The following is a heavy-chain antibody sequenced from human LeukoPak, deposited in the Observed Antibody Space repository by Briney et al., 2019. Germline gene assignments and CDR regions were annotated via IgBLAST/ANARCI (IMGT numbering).Heavy chain of an antibody. CDR3: ARVACSGGSCYFEYFQH. D-gene: IGHD2-15*01. Sequence: SVKVCCKASGGTFSSYAISWVRQAAGQGLEWMGGIIPIFGTANYAQKFQGRVTITTDESTSTAYMELSSLRSEDTAVYYCARVACSGGSCYFEYFQHWGQGTLVTVSS. CDR2: IIPIFGTA. CDR1: GGTFSSYA. J-gene: IGHJ1*01. V-gene: IGHV1-69*05.